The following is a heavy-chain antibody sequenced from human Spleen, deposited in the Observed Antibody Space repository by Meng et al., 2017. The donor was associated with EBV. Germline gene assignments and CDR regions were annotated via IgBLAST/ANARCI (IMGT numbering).Heavy chain of an antibody. D-gene: IGHD1-26*01. CDR2: INPGSGNA. J-gene: IGHJ4*02. Sequence: QVHALQSGAKVKKPGASVKVSCKASGYTFTTYAIHWVRQAPGQGLEWMGWINPGSGNAKYSQKFQGRVTITTDTSASTTYMELRSLRSEDTAVYYCARLYSGNHPIDDYWGQGTLVTVSS. CDR1: GYTFTTYA. V-gene: IGHV1-3*01. CDR3: ARLYSGNHPIDDY.